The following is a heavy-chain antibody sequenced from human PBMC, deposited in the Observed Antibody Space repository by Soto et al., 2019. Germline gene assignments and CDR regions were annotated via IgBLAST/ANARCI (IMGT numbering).Heavy chain of an antibody. CDR1: GGSISSSSYY. CDR3: ARHTYYDFWSGYYSPSNWFDY. Sequence: SETLSLTCTVSGGSISSSSYYWGWIRQPPGKGLEWIGSIYYSGSTYYNPSLKSRVTISVDTSKNQFSLKLSSVTAADTAVYYCARHTYYDFWSGYYSPSNWFDYWGRGTLVTVSS. CDR2: IYYSGST. D-gene: IGHD3-3*01. V-gene: IGHV4-39*01. J-gene: IGHJ5*01.